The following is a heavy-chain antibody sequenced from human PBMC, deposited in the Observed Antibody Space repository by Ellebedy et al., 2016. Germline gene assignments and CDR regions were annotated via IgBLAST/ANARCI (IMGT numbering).Heavy chain of an antibody. D-gene: IGHD5-24*01. V-gene: IGHV1-69*13. CDR3: ARARDGYNYDFDY. Sequence: SVKVSCXASGGNFSSYAISWVRQAPGQGLEWMGGIIPIFGTANYAQKFQGRVTITADESTSTAYMELSSLRSEDTAVYYCARARDGYNYDFDYWGQGTRVTVSS. CDR1: GGNFSSYA. CDR2: IIPIFGTA. J-gene: IGHJ4*02.